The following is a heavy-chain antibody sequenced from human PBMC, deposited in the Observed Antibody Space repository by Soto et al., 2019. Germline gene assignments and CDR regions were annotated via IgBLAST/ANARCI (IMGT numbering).Heavy chain of an antibody. CDR3: ARDIPVWSGYQFDI. D-gene: IGHD3-3*01. Sequence: PSETQSLTCTVSGGSISSGDYYWSWNRQPPGKGLEWIGYIYYSGSTYYNPSLKSRVTISVDTSKNQFSLKLSSVTAADTAVYYCARDIPVWSGYQFDIWGQGTMVTVSS. V-gene: IGHV4-30-4*08. CDR1: GGSISSGDYY. J-gene: IGHJ3*02. CDR2: IYYSGST.